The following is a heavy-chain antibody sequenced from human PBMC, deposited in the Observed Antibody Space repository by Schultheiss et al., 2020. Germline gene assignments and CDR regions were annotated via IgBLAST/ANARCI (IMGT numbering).Heavy chain of an antibody. D-gene: IGHD6-19*01. V-gene: IGHV3-30*18. CDR2: ISYDGSNK. CDR1: GFTFTKYA. Sequence: GESLKISCSASGFTFTKYAMNWVRQAPGKGLERVAVISYDGSNKYYADSVKGRFTISRDNSKNTLSLQMDSLRAEDTAVYYCAKLGRGSGWYQLDYWGQGTLVTVSS. J-gene: IGHJ4*02. CDR3: AKLGRGSGWYQLDY.